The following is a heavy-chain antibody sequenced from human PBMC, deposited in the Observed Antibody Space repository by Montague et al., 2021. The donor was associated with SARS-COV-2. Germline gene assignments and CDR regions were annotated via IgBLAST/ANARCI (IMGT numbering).Heavy chain of an antibody. CDR1: GGSISSSSYY. J-gene: IGHJ5*02. CDR3: ARDPRVVLAATICNWFDP. D-gene: IGHD2-15*01. CDR2: IYYSGST. Sequence: SETLSLTCTVSGGSISSSSYYWVWIRQPPGKGLEWIGSIYYSGSTYYNPSLKSRVTISVDTSKNQFSLKLSSVTAADTAVYYCARDPRVVLAATICNWFDPWGQGTLVTVSS. V-gene: IGHV4-39*07.